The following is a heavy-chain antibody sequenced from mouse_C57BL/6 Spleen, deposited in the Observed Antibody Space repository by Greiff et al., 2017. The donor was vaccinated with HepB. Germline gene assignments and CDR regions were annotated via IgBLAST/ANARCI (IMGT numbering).Heavy chain of an antibody. Sequence: QVQLQQPGAELVRPGSSVKLSCKASGYTFTSYWMDWVKQRPGQGLEWIGNIYPSDSETHYNQKFKDKATLTVDKSSSTAYMQLSSLTSEDSAVYYCASSWPYYYAMDYWGQGTSVTVSS. V-gene: IGHV1-61*01. CDR1: GYTFTSYW. J-gene: IGHJ4*01. CDR3: ASSWPYYYAMDY. CDR2: IYPSDSET.